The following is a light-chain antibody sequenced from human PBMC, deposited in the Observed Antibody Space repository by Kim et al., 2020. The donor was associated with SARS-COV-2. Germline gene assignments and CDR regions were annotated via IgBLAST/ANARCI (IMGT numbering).Light chain of an antibody. Sequence: LSPGERATISWRASQSVSSYLAWYQQKAGQAPRLVNYGVSSRATGIPARFSGSGYGTDFTLTISSLEPEDFAVYYCQQRNTWPLTFGGGTKVDIK. CDR2: GVS. V-gene: IGKV3-11*01. CDR3: QQRNTWPLT. CDR1: QSVSSY. J-gene: IGKJ4*01.